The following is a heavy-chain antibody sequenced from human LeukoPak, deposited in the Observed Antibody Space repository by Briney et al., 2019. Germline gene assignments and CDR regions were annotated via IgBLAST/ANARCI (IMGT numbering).Heavy chain of an antibody. CDR3: AAHCSSTSCYFLIADYGMDV. CDR1: GYTFTSYD. D-gene: IGHD2-2*01. Sequence: GASVKVSCKASGYTFTSYDINWVRQATGQGLEWMGWMNPNSGNTGYAQKFQGRVTMTEDTSTDTAYMELSSLRSEDTAVYYCAAHCSSTSCYFLIADYGMDVWGQGTTVTVSS. CDR2: MNPNSGNT. J-gene: IGHJ6*02. V-gene: IGHV1-8*01.